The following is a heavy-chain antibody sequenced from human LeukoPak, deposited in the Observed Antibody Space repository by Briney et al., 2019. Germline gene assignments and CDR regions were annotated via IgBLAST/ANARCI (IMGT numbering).Heavy chain of an antibody. V-gene: IGHV1-2*02. CDR2: TNPNTGGT. J-gene: IGHJ4*02. CDR1: GYSFIGYH. Sequence: ASVKVSCKASGYSFIGYHIHWVRQAPGQGLEWMGWTNPNTGGTKYAQIFQGRVTMTRDTSISTAYMELSSLRSDDTAVYFCASVEMATIGFEHWGQGTLVTVSS. CDR3: ASVEMATIGFEH. D-gene: IGHD5-12*01.